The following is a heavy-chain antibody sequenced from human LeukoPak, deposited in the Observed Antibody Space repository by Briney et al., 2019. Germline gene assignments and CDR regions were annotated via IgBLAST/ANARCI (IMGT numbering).Heavy chain of an antibody. CDR2: IYYSGST. V-gene: IGHV4-59*12. D-gene: IGHD3-22*01. CDR1: GGSISSDC. CDR3: ARYGYDSSGYYYGYFDY. Sequence: SETLSLTCTVSGGSISSDCWSWIRQPPGKGLEWIGYIYYSGSTNYNPSLKSRVTISVDTSKNQFSLKLSSVTAADTAVYYCARYGYDSSGYYYGYFDYWGQGTLVTVSS. J-gene: IGHJ4*02.